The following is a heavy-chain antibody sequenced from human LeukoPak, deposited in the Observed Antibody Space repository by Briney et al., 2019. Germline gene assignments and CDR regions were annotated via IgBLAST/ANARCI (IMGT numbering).Heavy chain of an antibody. CDR1: GYTFTRFG. V-gene: IGHV1-18*01. CDR2: ISGDNGRT. D-gene: IGHD2-2*01. CDR3: TRERPETALIDH. J-gene: IGHJ4*02. Sequence: ASVKVSCKASGYTFTRFGISWVRQAPGQGLEWMGWISGDNGRTNYAQKFQGRVTLTTDTSTSTAYMELRSLGSDDTAVYYCTRERPETALIDHWGQGTLVTVSS.